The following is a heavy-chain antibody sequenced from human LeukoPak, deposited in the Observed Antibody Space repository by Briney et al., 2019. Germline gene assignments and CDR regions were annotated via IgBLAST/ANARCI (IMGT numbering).Heavy chain of an antibody. Sequence: GASLQISLKASGSGFTTYGIGWGRQIPGEGLKWMGIIYPGDSDTTYSPSFQGQVTISADKSISTAYLQWSSLKASDTAIYYCGRVGGAEYSSSQPFDYWGQGTLVTFSS. CDR2: IYPGDSDT. CDR1: GSGFTTYG. J-gene: IGHJ4*02. V-gene: IGHV5-51*01. D-gene: IGHD6-13*01. CDR3: GRVGGAEYSSSQPFDY.